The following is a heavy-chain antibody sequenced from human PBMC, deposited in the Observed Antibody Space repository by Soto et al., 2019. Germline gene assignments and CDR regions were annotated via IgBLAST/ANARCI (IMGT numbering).Heavy chain of an antibody. V-gene: IGHV1-69*13. CDR3: ARISVGYYDSSGYSNNYYYYGMDV. CDR1: GGTFSSYA. CDR2: IIPIFGTA. Sequence: ASVKVSCKASGGTFSSYAISWVRQAPGQGLEWMGGIIPIFGTANYAQKFQGRVTITADESTSTAYMELSSLRSEDTAVYYCARISVGYYDSSGYSNNYYYYGMDVWGKGPTVTVSS. D-gene: IGHD3-22*01. J-gene: IGHJ6*04.